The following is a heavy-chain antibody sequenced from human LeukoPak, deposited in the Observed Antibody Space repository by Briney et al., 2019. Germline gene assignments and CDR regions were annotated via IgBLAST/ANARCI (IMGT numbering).Heavy chain of an antibody. D-gene: IGHD6-19*01. CDR1: GFTFSSYA. CDR3: AKDRIAVVEGMIDY. V-gene: IGHV3-23*01. CDR2: ISGSGGST. Sequence: PGGSLRLSCAASGFTFSSYAMSWVRQAPGKGLEWVSAISGSGGSTYYADSVKGRFTISRDNSKNTLYLRMNSLRAEDTAVYYCAKDRIAVVEGMIDYWGQGTLVTVSS. J-gene: IGHJ4*02.